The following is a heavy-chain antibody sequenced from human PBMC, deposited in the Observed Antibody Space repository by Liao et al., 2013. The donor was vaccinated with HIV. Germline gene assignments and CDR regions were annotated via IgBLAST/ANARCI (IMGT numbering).Heavy chain of an antibody. V-gene: IGHV4-59*06. CDR2: IYYSGST. J-gene: IGHJ3*01. Sequence: QVQLQQWGAGLLKPSETLSLTCTVSGGSISTYYWSWIRQPPGKGLEWIGYIYYSGSTYYNPSLKSRVTISVDTSKNQFSLKLSSVTAADTAVYYCALGDYYDSRLGWGQGTMVTVSS. CDR1: GGSISTYY. D-gene: IGHD3-22*01. CDR3: ALGDYYDSRLG.